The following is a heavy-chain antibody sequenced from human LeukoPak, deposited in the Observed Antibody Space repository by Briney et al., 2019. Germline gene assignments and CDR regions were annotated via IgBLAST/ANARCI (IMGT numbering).Heavy chain of an antibody. V-gene: IGHV4-34*01. Sequence: PLETLSLTCAVYGGSFSGYYWSWIRQPPGKGLEWIGEINHSGSTNYNPSLKSRVTISVDTSKNQFSLKLSSVTAADTAVYYCAREAKMLWLGGTGRNFDYWGQRTPVTVSS. CDR3: AREAKMLWLGGTGRNFDY. CDR1: GGSFSGYY. J-gene: IGHJ4*02. D-gene: IGHD3-10*01. CDR2: INHSGST.